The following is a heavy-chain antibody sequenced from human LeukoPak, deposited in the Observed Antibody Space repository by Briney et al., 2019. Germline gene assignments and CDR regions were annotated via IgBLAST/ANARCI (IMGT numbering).Heavy chain of an antibody. CDR2: ISGSGGSK. CDR1: GFTFSSYA. CDR3: AKTYSGSPRRGFFDI. V-gene: IGHV3-23*01. J-gene: IGHJ3*02. D-gene: IGHD1-26*01. Sequence: GGSLRLSCAASGFTFSSYAMSGVRQAPGKGVEWVSAISGSGGSKYYADSVKGRFTISRDNSKNTLYLQMNSLRAEDTAVYYCAKTYSGSPRRGFFDIWGQGTMVTVSS.